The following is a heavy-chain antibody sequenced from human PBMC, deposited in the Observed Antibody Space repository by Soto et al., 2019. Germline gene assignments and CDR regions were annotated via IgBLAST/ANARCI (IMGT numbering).Heavy chain of an antibody. D-gene: IGHD2-8*01. J-gene: IGHJ4*02. Sequence: EVQLVESGGGLVKPGGSLRLSCAASGFTFSSYSMVWVRQAPEKGLEWVSSIGGSSGHIYYADSLKGRFTISRDNAKNSLYLQMNSLRVDDTAVYYFARTNGAYSNYFDYWGQGTLVTVSS. CDR2: IGGSSGHI. V-gene: IGHV3-21*01. CDR1: GFTFSSYS. CDR3: ARTNGAYSNYFDY.